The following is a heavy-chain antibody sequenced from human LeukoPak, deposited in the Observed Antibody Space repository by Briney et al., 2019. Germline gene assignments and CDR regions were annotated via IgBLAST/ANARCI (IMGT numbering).Heavy chain of an antibody. CDR2: ISASSLYI. V-gene: IGHV3-21*01. Sequence: GGSLRLSCAVSGFSFTNYNMNWVRQSPGKGLEWVSSISASSLYIYYAASVKGRFTISRDNTKNLLYLQMNSLRADDTAVYYCARDQTTRTSGTYYSWFDPWGQGTLVTVSS. D-gene: IGHD1-26*01. CDR1: GFSFTNYN. CDR3: ARDQTTRTSGTYYSWFDP. J-gene: IGHJ5*02.